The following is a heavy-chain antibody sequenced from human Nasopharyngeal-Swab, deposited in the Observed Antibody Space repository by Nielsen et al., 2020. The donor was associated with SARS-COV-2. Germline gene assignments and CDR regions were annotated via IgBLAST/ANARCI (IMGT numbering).Heavy chain of an antibody. CDR2: IYYSGST. Sequence: SETLSLTCTVSGGSISSSSYYWGWIRQPPGKGLQWIGSIYYSGSTSYSPSLKSRVTISVDTSKNQFSLKLSSVTAADTAVYYCARDQGDSSGWYWESGLWWYFDLWGRGTLVTVSS. CDR1: GGSISSSSYY. CDR3: ARDQGDSSGWYWESGLWWYFDL. J-gene: IGHJ2*01. V-gene: IGHV4-39*02. D-gene: IGHD6-19*01.